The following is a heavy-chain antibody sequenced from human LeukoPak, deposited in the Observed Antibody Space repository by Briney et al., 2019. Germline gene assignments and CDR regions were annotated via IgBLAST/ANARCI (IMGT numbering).Heavy chain of an antibody. Sequence: SETLSLTCTVSGGSISGYYWSWIRQPPGKGLEWIGEINHSRSTNYNPSLKSRVTISVDTSKNQFSLKLSSVTAADTAVYYCASEYSSFYYYYMDVWGKGTTVTVCS. D-gene: IGHD6-6*01. J-gene: IGHJ6*03. V-gene: IGHV4-34*01. CDR3: ASEYSSFYYYYMDV. CDR2: INHSRST. CDR1: GGSISGYY.